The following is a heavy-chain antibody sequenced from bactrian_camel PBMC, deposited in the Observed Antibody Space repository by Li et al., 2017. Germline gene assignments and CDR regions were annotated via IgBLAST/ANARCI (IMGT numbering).Heavy chain of an antibody. V-gene: IGHV3S53*01. J-gene: IGHJ4*01. CDR1: GYSYSGNC. D-gene: IGHD2*01. CDR3: AADRFNLQLARHYSY. Sequence: VQLVESGGGSVQAGGSLRLSCAASGYSYSGNCMGWFRQSPGKQREGVAIIKGDSDTTYAEFVKERFTISKDSAKNTLYLQMNNLKAEDTAMYYCAADRFNLQLARHYSYWGRGTQVTVS. CDR2: IKGDSDT.